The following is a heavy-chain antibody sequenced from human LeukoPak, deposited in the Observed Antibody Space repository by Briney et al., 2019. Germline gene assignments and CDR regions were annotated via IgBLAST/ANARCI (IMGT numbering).Heavy chain of an antibody. CDR2: ISRSGSYI. J-gene: IGHJ6*03. V-gene: IGHV3-21*01. CDR3: AKDRCSNGIGCYYYYMEV. Sequence: GGPLRLSCAASGFTFSSYEMNWVRQAPGKGLEWVSSISRSGSYIYYAESLKGRFRISRDNSNNILYLQMNSLRTEDTAVYYCAKDRCSNGIGCYYYYMEVWGKGTTVTISS. CDR1: GFTFSSYE. D-gene: IGHD2-8*01.